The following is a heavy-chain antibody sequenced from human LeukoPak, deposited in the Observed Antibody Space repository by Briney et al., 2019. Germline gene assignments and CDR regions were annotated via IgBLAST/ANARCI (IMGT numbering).Heavy chain of an antibody. V-gene: IGHV3-23*01. D-gene: IGHD1-26*01. CDR2: ISGSGGST. CDR1: GFTFSSYA. CDR3: AKDSRYSGNIKAFDI. Sequence: PGGSLRLSCAASGFTFSSYAMSWVRQAPGKGLEWVSGISGSGGSTNYADSVKGRFTISRDNSKKTLYLQMNSLRAEDTAVYYCAKDSRYSGNIKAFDIWGQGTMVTVSS. J-gene: IGHJ3*02.